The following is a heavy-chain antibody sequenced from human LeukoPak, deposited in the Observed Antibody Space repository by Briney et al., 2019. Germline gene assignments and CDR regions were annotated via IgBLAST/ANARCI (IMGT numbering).Heavy chain of an antibody. Sequence: GASVKVSCKASGYTFTSYYMHWVRQAPGQGLERMGIINPSGGSTSYAQKFQGRVTMTRDMSTSTVYMELSSLRSEDTAVYYCARDRSAARPDFDYWGQGTLVTVSP. CDR1: GYTFTSYY. V-gene: IGHV1-46*01. J-gene: IGHJ4*02. D-gene: IGHD6-6*01. CDR2: INPSGGST. CDR3: ARDRSAARPDFDY.